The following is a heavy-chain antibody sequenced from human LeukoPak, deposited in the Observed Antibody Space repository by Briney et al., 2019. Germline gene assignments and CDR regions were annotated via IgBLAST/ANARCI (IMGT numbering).Heavy chain of an antibody. J-gene: IGHJ5*02. CDR3: ARGNIHDYPHWLDP. CDR1: GGSISSSSYY. CDR2: IYYSGST. D-gene: IGHD2/OR15-2a*01. Sequence: SETLSLTCTVSGGSISSSSYYWGWIRQPPGKGLEWLGTIYYSGSTSYNPSLKSRVTISVDTSKNQFSLKLSSVTAADTAVYCCARGNIHDYPHWLDPWGQGTLVTVSS. V-gene: IGHV4-39*01.